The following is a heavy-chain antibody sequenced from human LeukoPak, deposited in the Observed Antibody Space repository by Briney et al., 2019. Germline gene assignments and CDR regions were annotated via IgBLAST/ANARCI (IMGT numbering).Heavy chain of an antibody. CDR1: GFTFRSYA. V-gene: IGHV3-23*01. J-gene: IGHJ4*02. CDR2: ISGSGGST. CDR3: AKAMRLHNPHFDY. D-gene: IGHD5-18*01. Sequence: QPGGSLRLSCAASGFTFRSYAMSWVRQAPGKGLEWVSAISGSGGSTYYADSVKGRFTIPRDNSKNTLYLQMNSLRAEDTAVYYCAKAMRLHNPHFDYWGQGTLVTVSS.